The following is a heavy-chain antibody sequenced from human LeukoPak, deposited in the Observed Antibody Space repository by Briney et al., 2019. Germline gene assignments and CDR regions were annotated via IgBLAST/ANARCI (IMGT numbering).Heavy chain of an antibody. CDR1: GFTFGSYA. D-gene: IGHD2-15*01. J-gene: IGHJ4*02. CDR3: ARDFCSGGSCYSVGH. CDR2: TSYDGFST. V-gene: IGHV3-30-3*01. Sequence: GGSLRLSCAASGFTFGSYAMHWVRQAPGKGLEWVAVTSYDGFSTYNADSVKGRFTISRDNSKNTVYLQMNSLRAEDTAVYFCARDFCSGGSCYSVGHWGQGTLVTVSS.